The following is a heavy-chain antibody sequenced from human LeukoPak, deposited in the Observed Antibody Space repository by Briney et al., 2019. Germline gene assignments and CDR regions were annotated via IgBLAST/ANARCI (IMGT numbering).Heavy chain of an antibody. J-gene: IGHJ4*02. D-gene: IGHD4-17*01. V-gene: IGHV3-21*04. CDR2: IGSSSYYM. Sequence: PGGSLRLSCAASGFTFSSYSMNWVRQAPGKGLEWVSSIGSSSYYMYYADSVKGRFTISRDSAENSLYLQMNSLRAEDTALYCCAKDTALDYGDRIDYWGQGTLVTVSS. CDR3: AKDTALDYGDRIDY. CDR1: GFTFSSYS.